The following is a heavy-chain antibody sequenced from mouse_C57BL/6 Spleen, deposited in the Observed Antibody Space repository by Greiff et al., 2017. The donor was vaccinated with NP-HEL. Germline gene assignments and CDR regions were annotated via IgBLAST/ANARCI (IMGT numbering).Heavy chain of an antibody. CDR3: ARYYYGLYYYAMDY. D-gene: IGHD1-1*01. J-gene: IGHJ4*01. Sequence: EVQLQESGGGLVKPGGSLKLSCAASGFTFSSYAMSWVRQTPEKRLEWVATISDGGSYTYYPDNVKGRFTISRDNAKNNLYLQMSHLKSEDTAMYYCARYYYGLYYYAMDYWGQGTSVTVSS. V-gene: IGHV5-4*01. CDR2: ISDGGSYT. CDR1: GFTFSSYA.